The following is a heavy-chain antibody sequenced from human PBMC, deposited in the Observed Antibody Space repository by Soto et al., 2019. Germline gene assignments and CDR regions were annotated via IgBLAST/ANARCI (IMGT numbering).Heavy chain of an antibody. CDR3: GSGSYYGNNWFDP. J-gene: IGHJ5*02. V-gene: IGHV3-48*02. D-gene: IGHD3-10*01. Sequence: SGGSLRLSCAASGFTFSSYSMNWVRQAPGKGLEWVSYISSSSSTIYYADSVKGRFTISRDNAKNSLYLQMNSLRDEDTAVYYYGSGSYYGNNWFDPWGQGTLVTVSS. CDR2: ISSSSSTI. CDR1: GFTFSSYS.